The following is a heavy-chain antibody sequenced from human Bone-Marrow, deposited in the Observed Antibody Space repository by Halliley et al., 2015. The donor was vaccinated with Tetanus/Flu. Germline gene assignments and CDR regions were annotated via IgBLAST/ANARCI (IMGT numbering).Heavy chain of an antibody. CDR3: ARESVFCGGDCYDDASDI. J-gene: IGHJ3*02. CDR2: IKQDGSDK. D-gene: IGHD2-21*02. CDR1: GFTFSSYY. V-gene: IGHV3-7*03. Sequence: AASGFTFSSYYMTWVRQAPGKGLEWVANIKQDGSDKYYVDSVKGRFTISRDNAKNSLYLQMNSLRVEDTAIYYCARESVFCGGDCYDDASDIWGQGTMVTVSS.